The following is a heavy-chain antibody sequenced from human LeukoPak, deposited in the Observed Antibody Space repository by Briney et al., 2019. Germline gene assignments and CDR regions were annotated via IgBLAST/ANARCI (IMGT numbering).Heavy chain of an antibody. Sequence: GGSLRLSCAASGFTFSSYSLNWVRQAPGKGLQWVSYISGSSSTIFYADSVKGRFTISRDNAKNSLHLQMNSLRDEDTAVYYCAKDLFRFSLTVVVTATDSQGYAFDIWGQGTMVTVSS. CDR2: ISGSSSTI. CDR3: AKDLFRFSLTVVVTATDSQGYAFDI. CDR1: GFTFSSYS. J-gene: IGHJ3*02. V-gene: IGHV3-48*02. D-gene: IGHD2-21*02.